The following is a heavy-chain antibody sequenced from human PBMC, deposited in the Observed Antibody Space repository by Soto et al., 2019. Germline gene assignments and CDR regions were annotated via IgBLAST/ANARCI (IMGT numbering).Heavy chain of an antibody. V-gene: IGHV4-59*01. CDR3: ARYGGTYYVY. Sequence: QVQLQESGPGLVKPSETLSLICTVSGGPINNYYWSWIRQPPGKGLEWIGFISYSGSSNYNPSLKSRVTISVDTSKNQFSPKLSSVTAADTAVYYCARYGGTYYVYWGQEALVTVSS. CDR2: ISYSGSS. CDR1: GGPINNYY. J-gene: IGHJ4*02. D-gene: IGHD1-26*01.